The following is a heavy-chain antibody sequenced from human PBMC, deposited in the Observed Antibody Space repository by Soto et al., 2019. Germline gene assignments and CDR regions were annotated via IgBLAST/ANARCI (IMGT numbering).Heavy chain of an antibody. CDR3: ARSRSGAVADSFDS. V-gene: IGHV3-30*04. CDR2: VSSDGSAK. J-gene: IGHJ4*02. CDR1: GFTFRRHA. D-gene: IGHD3-10*01. Sequence: QVHLVESGGGVVQPGRSLRLSCAASGFTFRRHAVHWVRQAPGKGLEWVAVVSSDGSAKYYLDSVKGRFTSSRDNSKNTAFLQLNSMSSDDTAVDYCARSRSGAVADSFDSWGQGTLVTVST.